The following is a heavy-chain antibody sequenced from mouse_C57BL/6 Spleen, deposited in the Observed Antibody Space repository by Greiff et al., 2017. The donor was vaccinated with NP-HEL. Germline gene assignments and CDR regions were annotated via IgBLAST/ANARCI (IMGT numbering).Heavy chain of an antibody. J-gene: IGHJ1*03. D-gene: IGHD2-4*01. CDR2: ISSGGDYI. CDR1: GFTFSSYA. Sequence: VQVVESGEGLVKPGGSLKLSCAASGFTFSSYAMSWVRQTPEKRLEWVAYISSGGDYIYYADTVKGRFTISRDNARNTLYLQMSSLKSEDTAMYYCTRDAGLRRYFDVWGTGTTVTVSS. V-gene: IGHV5-9-1*02. CDR3: TRDAGLRRYFDV.